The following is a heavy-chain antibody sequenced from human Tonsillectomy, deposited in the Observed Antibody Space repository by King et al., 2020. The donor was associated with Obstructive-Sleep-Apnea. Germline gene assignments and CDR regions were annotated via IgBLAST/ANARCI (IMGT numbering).Heavy chain of an antibody. CDR2: ISYDGSNK. CDR3: ARERGVYRGYSLGADY. J-gene: IGHJ4*02. D-gene: IGHD5-12*01. V-gene: IGHV3-30-3*01. Sequence: VQLVESGGGVVQPGRSLRLSCAASGFTFSSYAMHWVRQAPGKGLEWVAVISYDGSNKYYADSVKGRFTISRDNSKNTLYLQMNSLRAEDTAVYYCARERGVYRGYSLGADYWGQGTLVTVSS. CDR1: GFTFSSYA.